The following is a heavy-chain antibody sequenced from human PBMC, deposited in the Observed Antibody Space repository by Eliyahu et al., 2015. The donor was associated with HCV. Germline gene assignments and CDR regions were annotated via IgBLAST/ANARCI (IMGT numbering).Heavy chain of an antibody. D-gene: IGHD5-12*01. J-gene: IGHJ6*04. V-gene: IGHV3-30*18. CDR2: ISYDGSNK. CDR3: AKGEVTRGYSGYDPTHSMDV. Sequence: APGKGLEWVAVISYDGSNKYYADSVKGRFTISRDNSKNTLYLQMNSLRAEDTAVYYCAKGEVTRGYSGYDPTHSMDVWGKGTTVTVSS.